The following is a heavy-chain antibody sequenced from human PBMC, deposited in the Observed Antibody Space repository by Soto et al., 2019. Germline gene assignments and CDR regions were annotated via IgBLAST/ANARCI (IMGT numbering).Heavy chain of an antibody. CDR2: ISGSGGST. D-gene: IGHD6-19*01. CDR1: GFTFSSYA. Sequence: GGSLRLSCAASGFTFSSYAMSWVRQAPGKGLEWVSAISGSGGSTYYADSVKGRFTISRDNSKNTLYLQMNSLRAEDTAVYYCAKDLGGYSSGWAIDYWGQGTLVIVSS. V-gene: IGHV3-23*01. J-gene: IGHJ4*02. CDR3: AKDLGGYSSGWAIDY.